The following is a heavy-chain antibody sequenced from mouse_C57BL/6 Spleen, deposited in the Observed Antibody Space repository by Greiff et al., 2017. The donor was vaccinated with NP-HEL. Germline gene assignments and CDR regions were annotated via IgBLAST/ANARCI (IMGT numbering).Heavy chain of an antibody. CDR3: AKGSQSSYAMDY. V-gene: IGHV2-5*01. D-gene: IGHD1-1*02. J-gene: IGHJ4*01. CDR2: IWRGGST. Sequence: QVQLQQSGPGLVQPSQSLSITCTISGFSLTSYGVHWVRQSPGKGLEWLGVIWRGGSTDYNAAFMSRLSITKDNSKSQVFFKMNSLQADDTAIYYCAKGSQSSYAMDYWGQGTSVTVSS. CDR1: GFSLTSYG.